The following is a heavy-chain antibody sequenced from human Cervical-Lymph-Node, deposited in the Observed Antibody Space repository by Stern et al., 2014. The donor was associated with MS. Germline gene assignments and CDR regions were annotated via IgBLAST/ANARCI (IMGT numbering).Heavy chain of an antibody. CDR2: INTNTGNP. V-gene: IGHV7-4-1*02. CDR1: GYTFTSYA. Sequence: VKLMQSGSELKKPGASVKVSCKASGYTFTSYAMNLGLQAPGQGLEWMGLINTNTGNPTYDHGFTRRFVFSLDTSVSTAFLQISSLKAEDIAVYYCARDLEAALDYWGQGTLVTVSS. CDR3: ARDLEAALDY. J-gene: IGHJ4*02. D-gene: IGHD6-6*01.